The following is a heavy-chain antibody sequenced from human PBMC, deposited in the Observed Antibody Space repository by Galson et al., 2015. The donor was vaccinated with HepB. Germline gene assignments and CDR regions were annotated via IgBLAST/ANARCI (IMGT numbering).Heavy chain of an antibody. CDR3: AKHYDSGNYYTVGN. V-gene: IGHV3-53*01. CDR1: GFTVSSNY. J-gene: IGHJ4*02. D-gene: IGHD3-10*01. Sequence: SLRLSCAASGFTVSSNYMSWVRQPPGKGLEWVSVIYTGGRTYYADSVKGRFTISRDNSKNTLYLQMNSLRAEDAAVYYCAKHYDSGNYYTVGNWGQGTLVTVSS. CDR2: IYTGGRT.